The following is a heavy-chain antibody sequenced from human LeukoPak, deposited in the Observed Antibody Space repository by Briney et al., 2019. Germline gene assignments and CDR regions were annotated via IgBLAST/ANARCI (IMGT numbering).Heavy chain of an antibody. V-gene: IGHV3-48*01. CDR3: ARGGLSIMGY. Sequence: GGSLRLSCGASGITFSSYSMNWVRQAPGKGLEWVSYISSSGSTKYYADSVKGRFTIPRDNARNSLYLQMNSLRAEDTAVYFCARGGLSIMGYWGQGTLVTVSS. D-gene: IGHD2/OR15-2a*01. CDR2: ISSSGSTK. CDR1: GITFSSYS. J-gene: IGHJ4*02.